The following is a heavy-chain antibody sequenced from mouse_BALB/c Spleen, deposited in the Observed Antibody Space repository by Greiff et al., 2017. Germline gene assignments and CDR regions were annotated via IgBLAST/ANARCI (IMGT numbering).Heavy chain of an antibody. D-gene: IGHD1-1*01. V-gene: IGHV5-9-3*01. CDR2: ISSGGSYT. CDR1: GFTFSSYA. Sequence: EVQGVESGGGLVKPGGSLKLSCAASGFTFSSYAMSWVRQTPEKRLEWVATISSGGSYTYYPDSVKGRFTISRDNAKNTLYLQMSSLRSEDTAMYYCARLHYYGSSSYYFDYWGQGTTLTVSS. CDR3: ARLHYYGSSSYYFDY. J-gene: IGHJ2*01.